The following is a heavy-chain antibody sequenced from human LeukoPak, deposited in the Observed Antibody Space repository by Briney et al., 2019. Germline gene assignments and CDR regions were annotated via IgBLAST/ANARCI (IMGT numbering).Heavy chain of an antibody. CDR3: GRDYLPSRYHSPGGNVGYFDY. CDR2: INPKSGGT. V-gene: IGHV1-2*02. D-gene: IGHD3-16*01. J-gene: IGHJ4*02. CDR1: GYTLTSYY. Sequence: ASVKVSCKASGYTLTSYYMHWVRQAPGQGLEWMGWINPKSGGTNYAQKFQGRVTMTRDTSISTAYMELRRLRSDDTAVYYCGRDYLPSRYHSPGGNVGYFDYWGQGTLVTVSS.